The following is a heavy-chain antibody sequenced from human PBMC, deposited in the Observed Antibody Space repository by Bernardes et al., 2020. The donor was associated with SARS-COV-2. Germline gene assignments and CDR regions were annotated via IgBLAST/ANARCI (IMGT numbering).Heavy chain of an antibody. D-gene: IGHD3-10*01. CDR1: GGSISSYY. J-gene: IGHJ4*02. Sequence: SETLSLTCTVSGGSISSYYWSWIRQPPGKGLEWIGYIYYSGSTNYNPSLKSRVTISVDTSKNQFSLKLSSVTAADTAVYYWARGFGGMWGQGTLVTVSS. CDR3: ARGFGGM. V-gene: IGHV4-59*01. CDR2: IYYSGST.